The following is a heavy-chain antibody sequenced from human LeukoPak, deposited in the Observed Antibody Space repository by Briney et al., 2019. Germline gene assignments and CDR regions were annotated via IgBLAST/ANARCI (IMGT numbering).Heavy chain of an antibody. Sequence: PGGSLRLSCAASGFTFSNFAMNWVRQAPGKGLEWVSTISGSAGSTYTADSVKGRFTISRDNSKNTLYLQMNSLRAEDTAVYYCAKVDDYVWGSYRYYFDYWGQGTLVTVSS. V-gene: IGHV3-23*01. CDR2: ISGSAGST. D-gene: IGHD3-16*02. CDR3: AKVDDYVWGSYRYYFDY. J-gene: IGHJ4*02. CDR1: GFTFSNFA.